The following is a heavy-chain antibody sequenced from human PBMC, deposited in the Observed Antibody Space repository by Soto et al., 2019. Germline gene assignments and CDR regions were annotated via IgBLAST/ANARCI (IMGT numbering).Heavy chain of an antibody. D-gene: IGHD3-10*01. CDR2: TSAYNANT. J-gene: IGHJ4*02. CDR1: GYTFTSYG. V-gene: IGHV1-18*01. CDR3: ARSSMVRDLLFGY. Sequence: QVQLVQSGAEVKKPGASVKVSCKASGYTFTSYGISWVRQAPGQGLEWMGWTSAYNANTNYAQKLQGRVTMTTDTSTRTAYMELRSLTSDDTAVYYCARSSMVRDLLFGYWGQGTLVTVSS.